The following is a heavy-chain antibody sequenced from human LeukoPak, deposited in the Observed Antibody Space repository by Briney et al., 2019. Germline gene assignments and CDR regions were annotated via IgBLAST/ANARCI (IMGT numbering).Heavy chain of an antibody. D-gene: IGHD3-10*01. CDR1: GFTFSSYW. CDR3: ATDYYGSCYYFDY. CDR2: ISGSGGST. Sequence: GGSLRLSCAASGFTFSSYWMSWVRQAPGKGLEWVSAISGSGGSTYYADSVKGRFTISRDNSKNTLYLQMNSLRAEDTAVYYCATDYYGSCYYFDYWGQGTLVTVSS. J-gene: IGHJ4*02. V-gene: IGHV3-23*01.